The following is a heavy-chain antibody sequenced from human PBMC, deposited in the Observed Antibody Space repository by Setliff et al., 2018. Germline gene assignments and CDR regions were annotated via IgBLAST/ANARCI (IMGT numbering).Heavy chain of an antibody. V-gene: IGHV4-59*01. CDR3: ARDKNGYNDY. D-gene: IGHD5-12*01. CDR2: LYYSGRT. CDR1: GGSISSYS. J-gene: IGHJ4*02. Sequence: PSETLSLTCNVSGGSISSYSWSWIRQAPGKGLEWIGYLYYSGRTNYNPSLKSRATISVDTSKNQFSLKLSSVTAADTAVYYCARDKNGYNDYWGQGTLVTVSS.